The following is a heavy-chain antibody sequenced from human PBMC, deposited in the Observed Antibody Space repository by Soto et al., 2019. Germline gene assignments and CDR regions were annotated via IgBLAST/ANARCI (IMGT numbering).Heavy chain of an antibody. Sequence: PGGSLRLSCAASGFTFSSYAMHWVRQAPGKGLEWVAVIPYDGSNKYYADSVKGRFTISRDNSKNTLYLQMNSLRAEDTAVYYCARDSSNVVVVAATRGGFDPWGQGTLVTVSS. J-gene: IGHJ5*02. D-gene: IGHD2-15*01. V-gene: IGHV3-30-3*01. CDR1: GFTFSSYA. CDR3: ARDSSNVVVVAATRGGFDP. CDR2: IPYDGSNK.